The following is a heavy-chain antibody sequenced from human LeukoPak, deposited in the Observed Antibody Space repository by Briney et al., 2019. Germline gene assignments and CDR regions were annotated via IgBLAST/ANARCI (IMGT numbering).Heavy chain of an antibody. Sequence: SETLSLTCTVSGGSISSYYWSWIRQPPGKGLEWIGYIYYSGSTNYNPSLKSRVTISVDTSKNQFSLKLSSVTAADTAVYYCAREGQWLFDYWGQGTLVIVSS. CDR1: GGSISSYY. D-gene: IGHD6-19*01. CDR2: IYYSGST. J-gene: IGHJ4*02. V-gene: IGHV4-59*01. CDR3: AREGQWLFDY.